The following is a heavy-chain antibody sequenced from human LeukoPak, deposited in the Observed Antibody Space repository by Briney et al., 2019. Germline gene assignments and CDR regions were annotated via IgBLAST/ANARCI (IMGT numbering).Heavy chain of an antibody. CDR1: GFTFSSYA. J-gene: IGHJ6*02. D-gene: IGHD6-19*01. V-gene: IGHV3-23*01. CDR3: GIAVAGTFYYYGMGV. Sequence: GGSLRLSCAASGFTFSSYAMSWVRQAPGKGLEWVSAISGSGGNTYYAGSVKGRFTISRDNAKNSLYLQMNSLRAEDTAVYYCGIAVAGTFYYYGMGVWGQGTTVTVSS. CDR2: ISGSGGNT.